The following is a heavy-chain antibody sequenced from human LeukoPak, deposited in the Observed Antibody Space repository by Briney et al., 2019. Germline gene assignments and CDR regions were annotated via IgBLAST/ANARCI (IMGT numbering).Heavy chain of an antibody. CDR3: ARGSLPSVAARGRFDY. CDR2: IYYSGST. J-gene: IGHJ4*02. V-gene: IGHV4-39*07. Sequence: PSETLSLTCTVSGGSISSSSYYWGWIRQPPGKGLEWIGSIYYSGSTYYNPSLKSRVTISVDTSKNQFSLKLSSVTAADTAVYYCARGSLPSVAARGRFDYWGQGTLVTVSS. CDR1: GGSISSSSYY. D-gene: IGHD6-19*01.